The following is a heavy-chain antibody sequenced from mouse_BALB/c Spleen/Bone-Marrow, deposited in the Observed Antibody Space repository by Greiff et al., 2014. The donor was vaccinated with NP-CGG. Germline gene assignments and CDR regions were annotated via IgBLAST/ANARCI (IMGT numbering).Heavy chain of an antibody. CDR1: GDSITSGY. Sequence: EVNLVESGPSLVKPSQTLSLTCSVTGDSITSGYWNWIRKFPGNKLEYMGYISYSGSTYYNPSLKSRISITRDTSKNLYYLQLNSVTTKDTATYDCARSGSSGYHYYAMDYWGQGTSVTASS. V-gene: IGHV3-8*02. CDR2: ISYSGST. CDR3: ARSGSSGYHYYAMDY. J-gene: IGHJ4*01. D-gene: IGHD3-1*01.